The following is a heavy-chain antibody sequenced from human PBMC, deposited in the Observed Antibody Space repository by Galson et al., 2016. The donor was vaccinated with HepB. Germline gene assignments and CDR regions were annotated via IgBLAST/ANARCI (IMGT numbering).Heavy chain of an antibody. Sequence: SLRLSCAASGFTFSHYAMSWVRQAPGKGLEWVSTIGGGGGNTHYADSVKGRFTISRDNSKNTLYLKMNSLRAEDTAVYYCAKDLQVPAAIEGMDVWGQGTTVTVSS. CDR1: GFTFSHYA. J-gene: IGHJ6*02. D-gene: IGHD2-2*02. CDR3: AKDLQVPAAIEGMDV. V-gene: IGHV3-23*01. CDR2: IGGGGGNT.